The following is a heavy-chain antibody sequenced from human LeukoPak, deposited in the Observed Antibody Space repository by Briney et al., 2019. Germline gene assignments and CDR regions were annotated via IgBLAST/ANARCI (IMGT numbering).Heavy chain of an antibody. D-gene: IGHD4-17*01. CDR3: ARDFSPHYGDYVYNWFDP. J-gene: IGHJ5*02. CDR1: GYTFTGYY. Sequence: GASAKVSCKASGYTFTGYYMHWVRQAPGQGLEWMGWINPNSGGTNYAQKFQGWVTMTRDTSISTAYMELSRLRSDDTAVYYCARDFSPHYGDYVYNWFDPWGQGTLVTVSS. CDR2: INPNSGGT. V-gene: IGHV1-2*04.